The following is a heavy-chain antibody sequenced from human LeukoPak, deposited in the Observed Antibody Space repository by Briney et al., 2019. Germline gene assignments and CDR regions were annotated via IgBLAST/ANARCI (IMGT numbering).Heavy chain of an antibody. V-gene: IGHV3-30-3*01. CDR3: ARDGPRIAHYYYYGMDV. J-gene: IGHJ6*02. Sequence: GGSLRLSGAASGFTFSSYAMHWVRQAPGKGLEWVAVISYDGSNKYYADSVKGRFTISRDNSKNTLYLQMNSLRAEDTAVYYCARDGPRIAHYYYYGMDVWGQGTTVTVSS. D-gene: IGHD6-13*01. CDR2: ISYDGSNK. CDR1: GFTFSSYA.